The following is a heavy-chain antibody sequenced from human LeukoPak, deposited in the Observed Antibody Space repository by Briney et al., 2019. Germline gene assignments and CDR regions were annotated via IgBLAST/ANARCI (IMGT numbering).Heavy chain of an antibody. CDR2: IYTSGST. CDR3: ARLLNYYDSSGSLELNFDY. J-gene: IGHJ4*02. Sequence: SETLSLTCTVSRVSISSGNYYWSWIRQPAGKGLEWIGRIYTSGSTNYNPSLKSRVTISVDTSKNQFSLKLSSVTAADTAVYYCARLLNYYDSSGSLELNFDYWGQGTLVTVSS. CDR1: RVSISSGNYY. D-gene: IGHD3-22*01. V-gene: IGHV4-61*02.